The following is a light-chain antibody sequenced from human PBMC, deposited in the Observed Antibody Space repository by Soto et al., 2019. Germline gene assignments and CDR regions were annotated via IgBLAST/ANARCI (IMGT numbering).Light chain of an antibody. V-gene: IGKV1D-12*01. CDR2: TTS. CDR1: QSINIW. Sequence: DIQMTQSPSSLSASVGDRVTITCRASQSINIWLAWYQQKPGKAPRLLIYTTSKLQSGVPSRFSGSGLGTDFTLTISSLQPEDFATYYCLQASTFPLTFGGGTKVEI. CDR3: LQASTFPLT. J-gene: IGKJ4*01.